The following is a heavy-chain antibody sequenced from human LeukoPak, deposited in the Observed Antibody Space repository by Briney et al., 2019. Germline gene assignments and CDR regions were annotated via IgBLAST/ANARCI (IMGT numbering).Heavy chain of an antibody. J-gene: IGHJ5*02. Sequence: PGGSLRLSCAASGFTFSGSAMHWVRQASGKGLEWVGRIRSKANSYATAYAASVKGRFTISRDDSKNTAYLQMNSLKTEDTAVYYCTRPYSSSFRWFDPWGQGTLVTVSS. CDR2: IRSKANSYAT. D-gene: IGHD6-13*01. CDR1: GFTFSGSA. CDR3: TRPYSSSFRWFDP. V-gene: IGHV3-73*01.